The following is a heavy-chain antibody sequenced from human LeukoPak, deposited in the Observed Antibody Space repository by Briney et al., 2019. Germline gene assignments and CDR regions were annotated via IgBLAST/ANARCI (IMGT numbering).Heavy chain of an antibody. Sequence: ASVKVSCKVSGYTFTNYYMHWVRQAPGQGLEWMGIINPSSGSTGYAQKFQGRVTMTRDTSTSTVYMDLSSLKSEDTAVYYCVRSRDGYNYFDYWGQGTLVTVSS. CDR3: VRSRDGYNYFDY. D-gene: IGHD5-24*01. CDR2: INPSSGST. CDR1: GYTFTNYY. V-gene: IGHV1-46*01. J-gene: IGHJ4*02.